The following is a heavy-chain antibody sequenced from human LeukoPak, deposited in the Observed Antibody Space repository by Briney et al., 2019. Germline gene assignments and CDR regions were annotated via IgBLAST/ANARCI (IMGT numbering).Heavy chain of an antibody. CDR3: ARRVVPAAMGDYFDY. J-gene: IGHJ4*02. D-gene: IGHD2-2*01. CDR1: GFTFSSYW. Sequence: GGSLRLSCAASGFTFSSYWMHWVRQAPGKGLVWVSRINSDGSSTSYADSVKGRFTISRDNAKNTLYLQMNSLRAEDTAVYYCARRVVPAAMGDYFDYRGQGTLVTVSS. CDR2: INSDGSST. V-gene: IGHV3-74*01.